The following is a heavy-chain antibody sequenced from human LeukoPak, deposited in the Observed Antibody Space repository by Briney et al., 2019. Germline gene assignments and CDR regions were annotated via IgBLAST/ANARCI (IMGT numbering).Heavy chain of an antibody. D-gene: IGHD3-10*01. CDR3: AKNDYGSGSFDY. CDR2: IIPVSGPA. V-gene: IGHV1-69*13. CDR1: GGIFISYA. J-gene: IGHJ4*02. Sequence: ASVKVSCKTSGGIFISYAISWVRQAPGQGHEWMGGIIPVSGPANYAQKFQRRVAIPADESTSTAYMELSSLRSNDTAVYYCAKNDYGSGSFDYWGQGTLVTVSS.